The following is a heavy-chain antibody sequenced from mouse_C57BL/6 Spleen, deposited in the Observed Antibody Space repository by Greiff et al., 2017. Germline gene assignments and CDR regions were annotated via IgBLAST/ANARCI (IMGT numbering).Heavy chain of an antibody. D-gene: IGHD4-1*01. CDR3: ARHEAGTYYYYAMDY. J-gene: IGHJ4*01. CDR1: GYTFTEYT. Sequence: LVESGAELVKPGASVKLSCKASGYTFTEYTIHWVKQRSGQGLEWIGWFYPGSGSIKYNEKFKDKATLTADKSSSTVYMELSRLTSEDSAVYFCARHEAGTYYYYAMDYWGQGTSVTVSS. CDR2: FYPGSGSI. V-gene: IGHV1-62-2*01.